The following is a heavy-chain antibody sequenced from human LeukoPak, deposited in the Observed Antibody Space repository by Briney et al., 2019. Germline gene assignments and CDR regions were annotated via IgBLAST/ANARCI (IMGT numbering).Heavy chain of an antibody. CDR1: GYTFTGYY. CDR3: AKNPYEYYFDY. D-gene: IGHD5-12*01. V-gene: IGHV1-2*02. J-gene: IGHJ4*02. CDR2: INPNSGDT. Sequence: RGASVKVSCKASGYTFTGYYMHWVRQAPGQGLEWMGWINPNSGDTNYAQKFQGRVTMTRDTSINTAYMELSRLRTDDTAVYYCAKNPYEYYFDYWGQGTLVTVSS.